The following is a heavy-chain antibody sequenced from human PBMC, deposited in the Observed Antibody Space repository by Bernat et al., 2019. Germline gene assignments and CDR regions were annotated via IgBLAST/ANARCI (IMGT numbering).Heavy chain of an antibody. J-gene: IGHJ3*02. V-gene: IGHV1-3*01. D-gene: IGHD6-19*01. CDR2: INAGNGNT. CDR1: GYTFTSYA. Sequence: QVQLVQSGAEVKKPGASVKVSCKASGYTFTSYAMHWVRQAPGQRLEWMGWINAGNGNTNYAQKLQGRVTMTTDTSTSTAYMELRSLRSDDTAVYYCAREGIAVVRPDAFDIWGQGTMVTVSS. CDR3: AREGIAVVRPDAFDI.